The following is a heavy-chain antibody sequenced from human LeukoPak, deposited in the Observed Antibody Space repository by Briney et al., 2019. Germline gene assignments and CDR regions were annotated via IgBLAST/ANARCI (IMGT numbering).Heavy chain of an antibody. V-gene: IGHV4-39*07. CDR2: IYYSGST. CDR3: ARALIAAAGPRLLDY. Sequence: SETLSLTCTVSGGSISSSSYYWGWIRQPPGKGLEWIGSIYYSGSTYYNPSLKSRVTISVDTSKNQFSLKLSSVTAADTAVYYCARALIAAAGPRLLDYWGQGTLVTVSS. J-gene: IGHJ4*02. CDR1: GGSISSSSYY. D-gene: IGHD6-13*01.